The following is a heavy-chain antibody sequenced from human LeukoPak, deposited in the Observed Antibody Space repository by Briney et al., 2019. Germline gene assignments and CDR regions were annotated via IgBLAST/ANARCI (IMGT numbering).Heavy chain of an antibody. CDR3: TRSGNISMIRGVITTPAIIGS. J-gene: IGHJ5*02. CDR2: IIPMFGTA. V-gene: IGHV1-69*13. D-gene: IGHD3-10*01. Sequence: SVKVSCKASGGTFSNYAISWVRQAPGQGPEWLGGIIPMFGTANYAQRFQDRVTITADEFTTTAYMELGSLRSEDTAIYYCTRSGNISMIRGVITTPAIIGSWGQGTMVTVSS. CDR1: GGTFSNYA.